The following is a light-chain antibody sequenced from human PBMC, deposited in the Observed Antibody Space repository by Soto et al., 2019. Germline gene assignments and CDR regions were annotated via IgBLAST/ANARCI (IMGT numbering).Light chain of an antibody. Sequence: SYELIQPPSVSVAPGQTAMINCGGDNIGSKSVHWYRQRPSQAPVMVVHDVSDRPSGIPERLSDSKSGNTATLTITRVEAGDEADYYCQVWYSTGDHSGVVFGGGTKLTVL. J-gene: IGLJ2*01. CDR2: DVS. CDR1: NIGSKS. CDR3: QVWYSTGDHSGVV. V-gene: IGLV3-21*02.